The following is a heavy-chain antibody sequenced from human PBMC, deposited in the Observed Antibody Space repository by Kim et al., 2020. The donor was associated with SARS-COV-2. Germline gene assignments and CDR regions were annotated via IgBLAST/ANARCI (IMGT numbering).Heavy chain of an antibody. CDR2: IWYDGSNK. D-gene: IGHD2-8*02. CDR1: GFTFSSYG. CDR3: ARDSAIYLRVGAFDI. Sequence: GGSLRLSCAASGFTFSSYGMHWVRQAPGKGLEWVAVIWYDGSNKYYADSVKGRFTISRDNSKNTLYLQMNSLRAEDTAVYYCARDSAIYLRVGAFDIWGQGTMVTSLQ. J-gene: IGHJ3*02. V-gene: IGHV3-33*01.